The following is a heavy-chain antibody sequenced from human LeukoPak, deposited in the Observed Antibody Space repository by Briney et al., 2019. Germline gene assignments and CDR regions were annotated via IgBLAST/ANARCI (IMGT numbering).Heavy chain of an antibody. CDR3: ARDKARIAVAGRGELDY. D-gene: IGHD6-19*01. CDR2: ISAYNGNT. CDR1: GYTFTSYG. V-gene: IGHV1-18*01. Sequence: ASVKVSCKASGYTFTSYGISWVRQAPVQGLEWMGWISAYNGNTNYAQKFQGRVTITADESTSTAHMELSSLRSEDTAVYYCARDKARIAVAGRGELDYWGQGTLVTVSS. J-gene: IGHJ4*02.